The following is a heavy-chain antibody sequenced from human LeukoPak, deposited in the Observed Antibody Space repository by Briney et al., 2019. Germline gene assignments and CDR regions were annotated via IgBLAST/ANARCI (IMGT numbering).Heavy chain of an antibody. CDR1: GFTFGDYG. CDR2: FSASGGST. V-gene: IGHV3-23*01. Sequence: LSGGSLRLSCVGSGFTFGDYGMSWVRQAPGKGLEWVSSFSASGGSTYYADSVKGRFSISRDDSKNIMFLQMNSLRAEDTATYYCVKAPTATVVFFESWGQGSLVIVSS. CDR3: VKAPTATVVFFES. D-gene: IGHD4-23*01. J-gene: IGHJ4*02.